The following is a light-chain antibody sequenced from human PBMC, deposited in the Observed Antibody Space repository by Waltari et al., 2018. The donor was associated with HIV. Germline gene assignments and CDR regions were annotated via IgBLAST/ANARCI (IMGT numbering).Light chain of an antibody. Sequence: QSALTQPRSVSGSPGQSVTISCTGTSRDVGGYNYVPWYQQNPGKAPKFIIYDVTKRPSGVPERVSGSKSGNTASLTISGLQAEDEADYYCCSYAGNYPVLFGGGTKLTVL. CDR2: DVT. CDR3: CSYAGNYPVL. CDR1: SRDVGGYNY. J-gene: IGLJ3*02. V-gene: IGLV2-11*01.